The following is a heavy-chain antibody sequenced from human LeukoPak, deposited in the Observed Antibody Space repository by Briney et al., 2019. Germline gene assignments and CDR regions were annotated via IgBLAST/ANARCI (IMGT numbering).Heavy chain of an antibody. CDR1: GGTSNSYA. V-gene: IGHV1-69*04. J-gene: IGHJ4*02. CDR3: ATTNDGGGYQWGDFFDF. CDR2: IIPNLGNT. Sequence: SVKVSCKASGGTSNSYAISWVRQAPGQGLEWMGRIIPNLGNTNRAQNFQDRVTLTADKSTNTAYMELTSLTSDDTAVYYCATTNDGGGYQWGDFFDFWGQGTLVTVSS. D-gene: IGHD3-22*01.